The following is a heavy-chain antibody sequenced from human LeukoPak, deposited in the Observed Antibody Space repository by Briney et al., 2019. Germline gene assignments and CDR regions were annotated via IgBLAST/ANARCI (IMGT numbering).Heavy chain of an antibody. Sequence: SETLSLTCTVSGGSISSSSYYWGWIRQPPGKGLEWIGSIYYSGSTYYKPSLKSRLTISVDTSKNHFSLKLSSVTAADTAVYYCARNRYHYGSRNYGVPTWFDPWGQGTLVTVSS. CDR3: ARNRYHYGSRNYGVPTWFDP. CDR2: IYYSGST. J-gene: IGHJ5*02. D-gene: IGHD3-10*01. CDR1: GGSISSSSYY. V-gene: IGHV4-39*02.